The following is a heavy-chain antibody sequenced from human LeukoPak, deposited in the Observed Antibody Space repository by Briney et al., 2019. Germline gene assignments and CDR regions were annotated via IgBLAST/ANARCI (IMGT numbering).Heavy chain of an antibody. CDR2: IYYSGST. Sequence: PSETLSLTCTVSGGSISSSSYYWGWIRQPPGKGLEWIGSIYYSGSTYYNPSLKSRVTISVDTSKNQFSLKLSSVTAAGTAVYYCARVAAGFVPFDYWGQGTLVTVSS. D-gene: IGHD6-19*01. CDR1: GGSISSSSYY. CDR3: ARVAAGFVPFDY. V-gene: IGHV4-39*01. J-gene: IGHJ4*02.